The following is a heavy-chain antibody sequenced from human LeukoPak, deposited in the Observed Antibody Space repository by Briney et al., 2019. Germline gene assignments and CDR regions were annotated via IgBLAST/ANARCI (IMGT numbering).Heavy chain of an antibody. D-gene: IGHD1-26*01. CDR3: ARGLMGARPFDY. Sequence: TGGSLRLSCAASGFTVSSNYMSWVRQAPGMGLEWVSVLYIGGDSYYADSVQGRFTISRDNSKNTLYLQMDNLRAEDTAVYYCARGLMGARPFDYWGQGTLVTVPS. J-gene: IGHJ4*02. CDR2: LYIGGDS. CDR1: GFTVSSNY. V-gene: IGHV3-53*01.